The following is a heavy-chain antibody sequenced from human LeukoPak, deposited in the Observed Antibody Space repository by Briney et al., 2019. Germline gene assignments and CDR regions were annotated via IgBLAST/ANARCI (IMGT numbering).Heavy chain of an antibody. CDR2: ISSSGSTI. CDR1: GFTCSSYE. V-gene: IGHV3-48*03. Sequence: GGSLRLXCAASGFTCSSYEMNWVRLAPGKGLESVSYISSSGSTIYYADSVKGRFTISRDNAKNSLYLQMNSLRAEDTAVYYCARGGILGGFDYWGQGTLVTVSS. J-gene: IGHJ4*02. D-gene: IGHD3-9*01. CDR3: ARGGILGGFDY.